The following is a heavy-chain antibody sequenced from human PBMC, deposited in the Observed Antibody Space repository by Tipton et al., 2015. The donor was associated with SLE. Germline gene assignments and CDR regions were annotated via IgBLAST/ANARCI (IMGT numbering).Heavy chain of an antibody. CDR3: ARDTYELWSGDNWYFDL. CDR1: GFTFSSYA. J-gene: IGHJ2*01. V-gene: IGHV3-23*01. CDR2: IRGDGSAT. D-gene: IGHD3-3*01. Sequence: SLRLSCAASGFTFSSYAMSWVRQAPGKGLEWVSAIRGDGSATFYADSVKGRFTISRDNSKDTLYLQMNSLRAEDTAVYFCARDTYELWSGDNWYFDLWGRGTLVTVSS.